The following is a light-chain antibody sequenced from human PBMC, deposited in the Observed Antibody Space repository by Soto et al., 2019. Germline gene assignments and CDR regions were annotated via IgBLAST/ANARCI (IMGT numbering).Light chain of an antibody. J-gene: IGLJ3*02. CDR1: RCDTGAGSD. Sequence: QSVLTQPASVSGAPGQRVTISCTGTRCDTGAGSDVHWYQQHPGTAPKYLIYSNTNRPSGVPDRFSGSKSGTSASLAISGLQAEDEADYFCQSFDSSLRGWVFGGGTKLTVL. CDR2: SNT. V-gene: IGLV1-40*01. CDR3: QSFDSSLRGWV.